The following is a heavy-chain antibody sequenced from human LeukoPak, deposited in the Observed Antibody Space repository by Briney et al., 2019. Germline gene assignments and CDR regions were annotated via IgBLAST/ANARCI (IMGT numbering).Heavy chain of an antibody. Sequence: PSETLSLTCTVSSGSIRNSNYYWGWIRQPPGKGLEWIAEINHSGSTNYNPSLKSRVTISVDTSKNQFSLNLSSVTAADTAVYYCARSFSYGSYSDYWGQGTLVTVSS. CDR1: SGSIRNSNYY. CDR2: INHSGST. D-gene: IGHD5-18*01. CDR3: ARSFSYGSYSDY. V-gene: IGHV4-39*07. J-gene: IGHJ4*02.